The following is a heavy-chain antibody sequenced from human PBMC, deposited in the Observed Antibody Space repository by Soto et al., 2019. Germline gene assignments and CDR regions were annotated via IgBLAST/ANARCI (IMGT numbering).Heavy chain of an antibody. CDR3: ATIPRRELVGAFDI. CDR2: ISYDGSNK. J-gene: IGHJ3*02. D-gene: IGHD3-9*01. V-gene: IGHV3-30-3*01. Sequence: QVQLVGSGGGVVQPGRSLRLSCAASGFTFSSFAMHWVRQAPGKGLEWVAVISYDGSNKYYADSVKGRFTITRDNSKNTQNLQRNSRRAEGTDVYYRATIPRRELVGAFDIWGQGTMVTVSS. CDR1: GFTFSSFA.